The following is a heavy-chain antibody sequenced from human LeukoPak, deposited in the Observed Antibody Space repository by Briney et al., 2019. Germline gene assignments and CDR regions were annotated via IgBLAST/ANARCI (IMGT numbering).Heavy chain of an antibody. J-gene: IGHJ6*03. V-gene: IGHV1-69*05. CDR1: GGTFSSYA. CDR2: IIPIFGTA. CDR3: ARDLAMVVALDYYYYYMDV. Sequence: SVKVSCKASGGTFSSYAISWVRQAPGQGLEWMGGIIPIFGTANYAQKFQGRVTMTRDTSTSTVYMELSSLRSEDTAVYYCARDLAMVVALDYYYYYMDVWGKGTTVTVSS. D-gene: IGHD2-15*01.